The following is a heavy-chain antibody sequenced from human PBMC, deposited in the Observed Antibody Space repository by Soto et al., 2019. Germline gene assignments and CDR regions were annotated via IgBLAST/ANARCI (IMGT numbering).Heavy chain of an antibody. CDR3: ARDYSSGWFDAFDI. Sequence: AASVKVSCKASGYTFTSYGISWVRQAPGQGLEWMGWISAYNGNTNYAQKLQGRVTMTTDTSTSTAYMELRSLRSDDTAVYYCARDYSSGWFDAFDIWGQGTMVTVSS. V-gene: IGHV1-18*01. CDR2: ISAYNGNT. CDR1: GYTFTSYG. J-gene: IGHJ3*02. D-gene: IGHD6-19*01.